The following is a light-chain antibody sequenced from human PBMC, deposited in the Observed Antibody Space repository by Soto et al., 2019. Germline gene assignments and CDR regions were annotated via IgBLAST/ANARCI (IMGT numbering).Light chain of an antibody. V-gene: IGKV3-20*01. Sequence: IMMSQSAATVSVTPGKRATLSCRASQSVSRNFLAWYQQKPGQAPRLLIYGSSSRATGIPDRFTGSGSGTDFTLTISRLEPEDFAVYYCQQYGSSPWTFGQGTKVDIK. CDR3: QQYGSSPWT. CDR1: QSVSRNF. J-gene: IGKJ1*01. CDR2: GSS.